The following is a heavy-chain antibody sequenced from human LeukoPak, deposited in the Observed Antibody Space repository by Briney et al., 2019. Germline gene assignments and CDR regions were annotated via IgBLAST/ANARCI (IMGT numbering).Heavy chain of an antibody. CDR3: ARRSCTTADCPLGY. J-gene: IGHJ4*02. D-gene: IGHD2-8*01. CDR2: ISSSSSYI. V-gene: IGHV3-21*04. Sequence: PGGSLRLSCAASGFTFSSYSMNWVRQAPGKGLEWVSSISSSSSYIYYADSVKGRLTISTDNSKNTVFLQMNSLRAEDTAVYYCARRSCTTADCPLGYWGQGTLVTVSS. CDR1: GFTFSSYS.